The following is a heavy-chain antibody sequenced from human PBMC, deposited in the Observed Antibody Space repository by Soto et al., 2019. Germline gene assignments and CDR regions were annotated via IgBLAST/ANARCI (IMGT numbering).Heavy chain of an antibody. Sequence: EVQLVESEGGLVQPGGSLRLSCAASGFTFRTYWLSWVRQVPGKGLEWVANINLDGSEKIYVDSVKGRFTISRDNARYSLYLQMSSLRAEDTALYYCAREGSTSWYSYDYHGMDVWGQGTTVTVSS. D-gene: IGHD5-18*01. CDR1: GFTFRTYW. CDR2: INLDGSEK. J-gene: IGHJ6*02. CDR3: AREGSTSWYSYDYHGMDV. V-gene: IGHV3-7*05.